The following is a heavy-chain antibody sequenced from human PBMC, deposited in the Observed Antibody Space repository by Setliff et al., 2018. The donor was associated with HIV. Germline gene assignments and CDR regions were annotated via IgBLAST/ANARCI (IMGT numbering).Heavy chain of an antibody. V-gene: IGHV3-66*01. CDR3: AIGLLTGEIDY. Sequence: PGGSLRLSCAASGLTVSSNYMSWVRQAPGKGLEWVSVIYTGTGTYYADSVKGRFTISRDNSKNTLYLQMNSLRAEDTAVYYCAIGLLTGEIDYWGQGTLVTVSS. J-gene: IGHJ4*02. CDR2: IYTGTGT. D-gene: IGHD3-9*01. CDR1: GLTVSSNY.